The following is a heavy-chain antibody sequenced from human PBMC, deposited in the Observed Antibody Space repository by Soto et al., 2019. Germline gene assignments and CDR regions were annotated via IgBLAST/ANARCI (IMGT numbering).Heavy chain of an antibody. J-gene: IGHJ6*02. V-gene: IGHV3-23*01. CDR3: TRILWSSRRDALDI. Sequence: DVQLLESGGDLVQPGGSLRLSCIASGFTFRSYAMAWVRQAPGEDLEWVSAIGTSGTPTLYADSVKSRFSISRDDSRNTVSPQMNSLGVEDTATYYCTRILWSSRRDALDIWGQGTTVTVSS. CDR2: IGTSGTPT. CDR1: GFTFRSYA. D-gene: IGHD2-21*01.